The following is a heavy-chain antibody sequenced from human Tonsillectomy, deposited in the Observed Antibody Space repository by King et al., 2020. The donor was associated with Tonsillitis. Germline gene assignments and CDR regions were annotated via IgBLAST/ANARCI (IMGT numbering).Heavy chain of an antibody. CDR2: ISAFNGHT. CDR1: GYTFNSYG. D-gene: IGHD5-18*01. CDR3: ARDHGFNYGPYFDY. Sequence: QLVQSGAEVKKPGASVKVSCKVSGYTFNSYGISWVRQAPGQGLEWMGWISAFNGHTNYAQKFQGRVTMNTDISTSTAYMELRNLRSDDTAVYYCARDHGFNYGPYFDYWGQGSLVTVSS. J-gene: IGHJ4*02. V-gene: IGHV1-18*04.